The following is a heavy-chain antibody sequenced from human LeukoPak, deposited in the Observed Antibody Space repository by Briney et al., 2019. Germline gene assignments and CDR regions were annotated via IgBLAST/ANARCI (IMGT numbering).Heavy chain of an antibody. CDR1: GGSISSGSYY. V-gene: IGHV4-61*02. CDR2: IYTSGST. J-gene: IGHJ4*02. Sequence: SETLSLTCTVSGGSISSGSYYWSWIRQPAGKGLEWIGRIYTSGSTNYNPSLKSRVTISVDTSKNQFSLKLSSVTAADTAVYYCARAGRYYDFWSGYQGYFDYWGQGTLVTVSS. D-gene: IGHD3-3*01. CDR3: ARAGRYYDFWSGYQGYFDY.